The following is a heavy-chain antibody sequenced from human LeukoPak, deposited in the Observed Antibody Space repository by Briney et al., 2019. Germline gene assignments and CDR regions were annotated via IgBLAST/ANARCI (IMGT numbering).Heavy chain of an antibody. CDR2: IIPILGIA. Sequence: ASVKVSCKASGGTFSSYAISWVRQAPGQGLEWMGRIIPILGIANYAQEFQGRVTITADKSTSTAYMELSSLRSEDTAVYYCAREMVTNDAFDIWGQGTMVTVSS. CDR1: GGTFSSYA. J-gene: IGHJ3*02. D-gene: IGHD2-21*02. CDR3: AREMVTNDAFDI. V-gene: IGHV1-69*04.